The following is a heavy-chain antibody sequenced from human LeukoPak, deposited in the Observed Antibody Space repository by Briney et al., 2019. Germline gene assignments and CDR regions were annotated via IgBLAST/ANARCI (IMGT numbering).Heavy chain of an antibody. CDR2: ISGSDDGT. CDR3: AKSPVSSCRGSFCYPFDY. CDR1: GFTFSSYA. D-gene: IGHD2-15*01. J-gene: IGHJ4*02. Sequence: GGSLRLSCAASGFTFSSYAMSWVRQAPGKGLEWVSAISGSDDGTYYADSVKGRFTISGDNSRNTLYLQMNTLRAEDTAVYFCAKSPVSSCRGSFCYPFDYWGQGNLVTVSS. V-gene: IGHV3-23*01.